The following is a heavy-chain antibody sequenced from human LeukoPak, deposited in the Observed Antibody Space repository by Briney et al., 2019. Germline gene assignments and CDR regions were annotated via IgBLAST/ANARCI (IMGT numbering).Heavy chain of an antibody. CDR2: ISYDGSNK. Sequence: PGGSLRLSCAASGFTFSSYAMHWVRQASGKGLEWVAVISYDGSNKYGVSVKGRFTISRDNSKNTLYLQMNSLRAEDTAVYYCARAAIAGAGDYWGQGSLVTVSS. CDR3: ARAAIAGAGDY. CDR1: GFTFSSYA. V-gene: IGHV3-30*04. D-gene: IGHD6-13*01. J-gene: IGHJ4*02.